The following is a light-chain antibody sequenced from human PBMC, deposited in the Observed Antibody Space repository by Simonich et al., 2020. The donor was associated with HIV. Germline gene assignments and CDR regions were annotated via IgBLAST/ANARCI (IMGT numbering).Light chain of an antibody. CDR2: DAS. V-gene: IGKV3-11*01. CDR3: QQRSNWPPWT. CDR1: QSVSSN. Sequence: EIVMTQSPATLSVSPGERATLSCRASQSVSSNLAWYQQKPGQAPRLLIYDASNGATGIPARFSGSGSGTDFTLTISSLEPEDFAVYYCQQRSNWPPWTFGQGTKVEIK. J-gene: IGKJ1*01.